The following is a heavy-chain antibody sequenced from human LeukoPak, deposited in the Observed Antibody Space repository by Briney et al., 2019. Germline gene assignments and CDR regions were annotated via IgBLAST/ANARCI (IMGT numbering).Heavy chain of an antibody. J-gene: IGHJ2*01. CDR3: TRSDAGYDYGYYDL. CDR2: ISGYNGNR. Sequence: ASVKVSCKASGYTFTNYGLTWVRQAPGQGLEWMGWISGYNGNRHHAQKLQGRVTMTTDTSTTTAYMELRSPRSDDTAVYYCTRSDAGYDYGYYDLWGRGTPVTVSS. D-gene: IGHD5-12*01. CDR1: GYTFTNYG. V-gene: IGHV1-18*01.